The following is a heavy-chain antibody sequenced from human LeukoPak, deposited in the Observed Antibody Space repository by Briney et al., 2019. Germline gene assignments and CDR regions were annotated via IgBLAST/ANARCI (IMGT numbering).Heavy chain of an antibody. CDR2: IYHSGST. V-gene: IGHV4-38-2*01. J-gene: IGHJ5*02. CDR1: GYSISSGYY. Sequence: SETLSLTCAVSGYSISSGYYWGWIRQPPGKGLEWIGSIYHSGSTYYNPSLKSRVTISVDTSKNQFSLKLSSVTAADTAVYYCARSETWFDPWGQGTLVTVSS. CDR3: ARSETWFDP.